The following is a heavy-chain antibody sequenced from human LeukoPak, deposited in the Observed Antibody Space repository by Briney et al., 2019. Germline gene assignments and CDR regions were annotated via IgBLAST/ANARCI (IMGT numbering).Heavy chain of an antibody. J-gene: IGHJ4*02. V-gene: IGHV4-30-2*01. D-gene: IGHD3-10*01. CDR1: GGSISSGGYS. CDR3: ARGGYTMVRGVISRTFDY. CDR2: IYHSGST. Sequence: PSQTLSLTCAVSGGSISSGGYSWSWIRQPPGTGLEWIGYIYHSGSTYYNPSLKSRVTISVDRSKNQFSLKLSSVTAADTAVYYCARGGYTMVRGVISRTFDYWGQGTLVTVSS.